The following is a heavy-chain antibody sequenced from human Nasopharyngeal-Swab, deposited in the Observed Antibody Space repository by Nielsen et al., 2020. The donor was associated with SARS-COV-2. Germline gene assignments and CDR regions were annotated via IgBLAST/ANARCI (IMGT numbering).Heavy chain of an antibody. CDR1: GFTFDDYA. Sequence: GGSLRLSCAASGFTFDDYAMHWVRHAPGRGLEWVSGISWDSGNIGYADSVKGRFTISRDNAKNSLYLQMNSLRAEDTALYYCVKDNLLRAFDLWGQGTMVTVSS. CDR3: VKDNLLRAFDL. V-gene: IGHV3-9*01. J-gene: IGHJ3*01. CDR2: ISWDSGNI. D-gene: IGHD2-15*01.